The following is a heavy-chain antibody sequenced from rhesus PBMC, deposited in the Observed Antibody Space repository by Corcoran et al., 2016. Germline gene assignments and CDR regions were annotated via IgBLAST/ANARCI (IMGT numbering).Heavy chain of an antibody. Sequence: QLQLQESGPGLVKPSETLSLTCAVSGGSISGYWWSWIRQPPGKGLEWIGRIECSGSTAYNPSLKSRVTISRDTSKNQFSLKVSSVTAADTAVYYCAREQRLVYWGQGVLVTVSS. V-gene: IGHV4-173*01. CDR2: IECSGST. J-gene: IGHJ4*01. D-gene: IGHD6-31*01. CDR1: GGSISGYW. CDR3: AREQRLVY.